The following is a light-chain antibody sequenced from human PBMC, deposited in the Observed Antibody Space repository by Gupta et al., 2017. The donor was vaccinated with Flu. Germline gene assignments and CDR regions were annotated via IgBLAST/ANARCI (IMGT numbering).Light chain of an antibody. Sequence: QSALTQPRSVSGSPGRSVTISCTGSSSDVGGYNYVSWYQQHPGKAPKPMIHDVYKRPSGVPDRFSGSKSGNTASLTISGLQTEDEADYYCCSYAGTYFYVFGTGTKVTVL. V-gene: IGLV2-11*01. CDR2: DVY. J-gene: IGLJ1*01. CDR3: CSYAGTYFYV. CDR1: SSDVGGYNY.